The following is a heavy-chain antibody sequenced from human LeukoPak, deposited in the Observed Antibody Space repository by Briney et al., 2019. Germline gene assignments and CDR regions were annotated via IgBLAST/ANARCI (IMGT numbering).Heavy chain of an antibody. J-gene: IGHJ3*02. CDR2: IYTSGST. CDR1: GGSISSYY. Sequence: SGTLSLTCTVSGGSISSYYWSWIRQPAGKGLEWIGRIYTSGSTNYNPSLKSRVTISVDKSKNQFSLKLSSVTAADTAVYYCARDRYYYGSGSYYNRGAFDIWGQGTMVTVSS. CDR3: ARDRYYYGSGSYYNRGAFDI. D-gene: IGHD3-10*01. V-gene: IGHV4-4*07.